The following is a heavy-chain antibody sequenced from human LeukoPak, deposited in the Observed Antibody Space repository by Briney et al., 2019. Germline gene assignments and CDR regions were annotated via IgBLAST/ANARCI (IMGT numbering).Heavy chain of an antibody. Sequence: GGSLRLSCAGPGFTFSDFWMTWVRQTPGKGLEWGANIKEDGSEKNLVDSVKGRFTISRDNTKNLLYLEMNSLRGDDTAIYYCVRESRPGGAMGLYHNLDYWGQGTLVAVSS. D-gene: IGHD1-1*01. V-gene: IGHV3-7*01. CDR3: VRESRPGGAMGLYHNLDY. CDR1: GFTFSDFW. J-gene: IGHJ4*02. CDR2: IKEDGSEK.